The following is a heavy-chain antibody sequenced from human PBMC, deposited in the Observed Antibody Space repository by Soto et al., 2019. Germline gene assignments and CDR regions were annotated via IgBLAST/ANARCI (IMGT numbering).Heavy chain of an antibody. CDR1: GFTFDDYA. CDR3: AKDMRVGVVPAAPAFDY. CDR2: ISWNSGSI. J-gene: IGHJ4*02. V-gene: IGHV3-9*01. D-gene: IGHD2-2*01. Sequence: EVQLVESGGCLVQPGRSLRLSCAASGFTFDDYAMHWVRQAPGKGLEWVSGISWNSGSIGYADSVKGRFTISRDNAKNSLYLQMNSLRAEDTALYYCAKDMRVGVVPAAPAFDYWGQGTLVTVSS.